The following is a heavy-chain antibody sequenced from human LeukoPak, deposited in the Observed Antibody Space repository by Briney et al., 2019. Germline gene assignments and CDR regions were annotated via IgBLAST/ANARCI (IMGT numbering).Heavy chain of an antibody. CDR1: GYTFTSYV. CDR2: ISAYNGNT. J-gene: IGHJ4*02. Sequence: ASVKVSCKASGYTFTSYVISWVRQAPGQGLEWMGWISAYNGNTNYAQKLQGRVTMTTDTSTSTAYMELRSLRSDDTAVYYCARDVGYCSGGSCPTFDYWGQGTLVTVSS. D-gene: IGHD2-15*01. CDR3: ARDVGYCSGGSCPTFDY. V-gene: IGHV1-18*01.